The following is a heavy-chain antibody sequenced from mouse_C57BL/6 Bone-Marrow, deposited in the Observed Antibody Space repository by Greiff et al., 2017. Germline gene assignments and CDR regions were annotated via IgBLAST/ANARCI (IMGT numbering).Heavy chain of an antibody. CDR2: IHPNSGST. V-gene: IGHV1-64*01. CDR1: GYTFTSYW. Sequence: VQLQQPGAELVKPGASVKLSCKASGYTFTSYWMHWVKQRPGQGLEWIGMIHPNSGSTNYNEKFKSKATLTVDKSSSTAYMQLSSLTSEDSAVYYCAIYPPYYYGSSYWYFDVWGTGTTVTVSS. D-gene: IGHD1-1*01. J-gene: IGHJ1*03. CDR3: AIYPPYYYGSSYWYFDV.